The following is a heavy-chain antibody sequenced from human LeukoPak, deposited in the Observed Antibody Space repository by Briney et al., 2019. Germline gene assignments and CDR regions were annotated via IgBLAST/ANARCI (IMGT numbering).Heavy chain of an antibody. CDR2: IYYSGST. Sequence: SETLSLTCTVSGGSISGYYWSWIRQPPGKGLEWIGYIYYSGSTNYNPSLESRVTISVDTSKNQFSLKLSSVTAADTALYYCARVRPTGPFDAFDIWGQGTMVTVSS. V-gene: IGHV4-59*01. CDR1: GGSISGYY. J-gene: IGHJ3*02. D-gene: IGHD4-17*01. CDR3: ARVRPTGPFDAFDI.